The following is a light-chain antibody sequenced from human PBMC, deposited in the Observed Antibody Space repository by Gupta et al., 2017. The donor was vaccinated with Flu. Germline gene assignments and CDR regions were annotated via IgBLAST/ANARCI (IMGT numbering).Light chain of an antibody. CDR1: QSVRSY. CDR2: DAS. J-gene: IGKJ2*01. V-gene: IGKV3-11*01. Sequence: PTAESWSPGERATLSVMSSQSVRSYLAWYQQKPGQAPRLLIYDASKRATGIPARFTGSGSGTDFTLTINSLEPEDFAVYYCQQRSNWPGTFGEGTKLEIK. CDR3: QQRSNWPGT.